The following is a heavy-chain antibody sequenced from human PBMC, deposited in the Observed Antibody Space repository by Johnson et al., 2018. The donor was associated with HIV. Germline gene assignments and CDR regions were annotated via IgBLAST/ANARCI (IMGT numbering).Heavy chain of an antibody. CDR1: GFTFSSYG. V-gene: IGHV3-30*02. CDR3: AKELGSSWYHYAFDI. J-gene: IGHJ3*02. D-gene: IGHD6-13*01. CDR2: IQYDGSNK. Sequence: QLVESGGGVVQPGGSLRLSCAASGFTFSSYGMHWVRQAPGKGLEWVAFIQYDGSNKYYADSVKGRFTISRDNSKNTLYLQMNSLRAEDTAVYYCAKELGSSWYHYAFDIWGQGTMVTVSS.